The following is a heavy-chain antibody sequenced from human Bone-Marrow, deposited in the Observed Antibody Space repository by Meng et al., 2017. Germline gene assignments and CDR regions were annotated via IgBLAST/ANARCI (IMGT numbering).Heavy chain of an antibody. CDR1: GFTLSSYA. D-gene: IGHD3-10*01. CDR2: TSYDGSNT. V-gene: IGHV3-30*04. Sequence: GESLKISCAASGFTLSSYAMHWVRQAPGKGLEWVAATSYDGSNTYYVDSVKGRFTISRDNSKNTLYLQMNSLRAEDTAVYYCARATYYASGTSYYYFHYWGQGTLVTVSS. CDR3: ARATYYASGTSYYYFHY. J-gene: IGHJ4*02.